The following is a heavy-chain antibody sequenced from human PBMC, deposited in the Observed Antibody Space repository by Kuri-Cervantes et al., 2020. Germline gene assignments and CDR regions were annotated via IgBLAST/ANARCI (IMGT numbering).Heavy chain of an antibody. CDR3: ARWGYYDSRGHYYFDY. J-gene: IGHJ4*02. Sequence: ASVKVSCKASGYTFTGYYMHWVRQAPGQGLEWMGWINPNSGGTNYAQKFQGRATMTWDTSITTAYMELSGLRSDDTAVYYCARWGYYDSRGHYYFDYWGQGTLVTVSS. V-gene: IGHV1-2*02. CDR2: INPNSGGT. D-gene: IGHD3-22*01. CDR1: GYTFTGYY.